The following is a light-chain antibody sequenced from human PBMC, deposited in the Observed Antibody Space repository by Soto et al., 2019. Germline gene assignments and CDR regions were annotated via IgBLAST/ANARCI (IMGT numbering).Light chain of an antibody. CDR1: QDTSNY. CDR3: QQYDSLPRT. V-gene: IGKV1-33*01. Sequence: DIQMTQSPCSLSASVGDRVTITCQASQDTSNYLNWYQQKPGKAPKLLIYDASNLETGVPSRFSGSGSGTDFNLTISSLQPEDIATYYCQQYDSLPRTFGQGTKVDIK. CDR2: DAS. J-gene: IGKJ1*01.